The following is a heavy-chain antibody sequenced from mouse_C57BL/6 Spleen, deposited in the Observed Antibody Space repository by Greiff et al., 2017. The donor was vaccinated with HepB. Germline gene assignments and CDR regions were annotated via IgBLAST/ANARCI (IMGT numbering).Heavy chain of an antibody. Sequence: QVQLQQSGAELVKPGASVKLSCKASGYTFTSYWMQWVKQRPGQGLEWIGEIDPSDSYTNYNQKFKGKATLTVDTSSSTAYMQLSSLTSEDSAVYYCARSTGTGAGYWGQGTSVTVSS. J-gene: IGHJ4*01. CDR1: GYTFTSYW. CDR3: ARSTGTGAGY. D-gene: IGHD4-1*01. V-gene: IGHV1-50*01. CDR2: IDPSDSYT.